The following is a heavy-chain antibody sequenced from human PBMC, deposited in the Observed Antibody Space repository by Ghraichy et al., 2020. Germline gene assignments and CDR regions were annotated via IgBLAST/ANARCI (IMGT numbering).Heavy chain of an antibody. CDR2: IYYSGST. Sequence: SETLSLTCTVSGGSIRSYYWSWIRQPPGKGLEWIGHIYYSGSTNYNPSLKSRITMSVHRSKNQFSLKLSSVTAADTAVYYCAREMGDGYMDYWGQGTLVTVSS. D-gene: IGHD5-24*01. J-gene: IGHJ4*02. CDR3: AREMGDGYMDY. V-gene: IGHV4-59*01. CDR1: GGSIRSYY.